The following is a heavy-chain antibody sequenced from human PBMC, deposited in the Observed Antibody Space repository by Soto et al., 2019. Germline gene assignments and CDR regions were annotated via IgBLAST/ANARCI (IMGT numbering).Heavy chain of an antibody. J-gene: IGHJ4*02. V-gene: IGHV3-7*03. CDR2: IKQDGSEK. CDR1: GFTFSSYW. Sequence: LRLSCAASGFTFSSYWMSWVRQAPGKGLEWVANIKQDGSEKYYVDSVKGRFTISRDNAKNSLYLQMNSLRAEDTAVYYCARDPGLPSCGGDCYSGWGQGTLVTVSS. D-gene: IGHD2-21*02. CDR3: ARDPGLPSCGGDCYSG.